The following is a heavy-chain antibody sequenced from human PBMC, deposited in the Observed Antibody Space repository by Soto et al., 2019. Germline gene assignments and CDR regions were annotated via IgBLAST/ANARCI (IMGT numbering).Heavy chain of an antibody. CDR1: GFTFGSRA. J-gene: IGHJ4*02. V-gene: IGHV3-23*01. Sequence: EVQLLVSGGDLVQPGGSLRLSCVASGFTFGSRAMSRVRQAPGEGLEWVSTITDNGGDSKSADSVRGRFAISRDNSKNILYLQMNSLRAEDSAIYYCARGSEDSYPGSRIFDFWGRGTLVSVSS. CDR2: ITDNGGDS. D-gene: IGHD3-10*01. CDR3: ARGSEDSYPGSRIFDF.